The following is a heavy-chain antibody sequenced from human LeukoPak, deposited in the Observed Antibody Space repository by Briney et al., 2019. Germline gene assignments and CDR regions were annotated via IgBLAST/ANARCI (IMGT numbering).Heavy chain of an antibody. J-gene: IGHJ4*02. V-gene: IGHV5-51*01. D-gene: IGHD4-11*01. CDR1: GYSFTTYW. CDR3: ARPTGLRFFDY. Sequence: GESPKISCKGSGYSFTTYWFAWVRQLPGKGLEWMGIIYPGDSDTRYSPSFQGQVTISADKSITTAYLHWSSLKASDTAMYYCARPTGLRFFDYWGQGTLVTVSS. CDR2: IYPGDSDT.